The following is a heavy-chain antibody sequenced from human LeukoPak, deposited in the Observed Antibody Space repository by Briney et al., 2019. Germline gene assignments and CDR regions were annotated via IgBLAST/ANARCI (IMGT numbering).Heavy chain of an antibody. J-gene: IGHJ4*02. V-gene: IGHV4-59*12. CDR1: GASITSYH. D-gene: IGHD6-13*01. CDR3: ARGSAAAGTTPFDY. Sequence: SETLSLTCTVSGASITSYHWSWIRQPPGKGLEWIGYIYYSGSTNYNPSPKSRVTISVDTSKNQFSLKLSSVTAADTAVYYCARGSAAAGTTPFDYWGQGTLVTVSS. CDR2: IYYSGST.